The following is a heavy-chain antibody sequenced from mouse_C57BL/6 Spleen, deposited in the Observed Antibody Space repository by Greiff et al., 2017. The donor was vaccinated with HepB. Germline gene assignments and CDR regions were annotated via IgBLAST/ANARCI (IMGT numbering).Heavy chain of an antibody. V-gene: IGHV1-52*01. CDR3: AREDYYGSSHPLDY. Sequence: VQLQQPGAELVRPGSSVKLSCKASGYTFTSYWMHWVKQRPIQGLEWIGNIDPSDSETHYNQKFKDKATLTVDKSSSTAYMQLSSLTSEDSAVYYCAREDYYGSSHPLDYWGQGTTLTVSS. D-gene: IGHD1-1*01. CDR1: GYTFTSYW. J-gene: IGHJ2*01. CDR2: IDPSDSET.